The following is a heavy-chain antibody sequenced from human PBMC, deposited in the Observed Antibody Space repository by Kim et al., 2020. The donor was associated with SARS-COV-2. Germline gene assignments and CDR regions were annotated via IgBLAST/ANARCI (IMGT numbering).Heavy chain of an antibody. V-gene: IGHV3-74*01. J-gene: IGHJ4*02. D-gene: IGHD1-1*01. CDR3: ARAGFDY. Sequence: GSSTNYADSVKGRFTITRDNARNTLYLQMSSLRAEDTAMYYCARAGFDYWGQGTLVTVSS. CDR2: GSST.